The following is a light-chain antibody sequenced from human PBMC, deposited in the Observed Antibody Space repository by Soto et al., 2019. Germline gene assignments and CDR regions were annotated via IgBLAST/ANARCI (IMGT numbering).Light chain of an antibody. CDR1: SSDVGSYNL. CDR3: CSYAGSSTPSYF. Sequence: QSVLTQPASVSGSPGQSITISCTGTSSDVGSYNLVSWYQQHPGKAPKLMIYEVSKRPSGVSNRFSGSKSGNTASLTISGLQAEDEADYSCCSYAGSSTPSYFFGTGPKVTVL. V-gene: IGLV2-23*02. CDR2: EVS. J-gene: IGLJ1*01.